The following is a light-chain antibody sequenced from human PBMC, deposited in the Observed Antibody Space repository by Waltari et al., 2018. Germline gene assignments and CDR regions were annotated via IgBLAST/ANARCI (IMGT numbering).Light chain of an antibody. CDR3: CSTDSSGNHGV. J-gene: IGLJ3*02. Sequence: SYELTQPPSVSVSPGQTARITGFGYALPKKNAYWYQQKAGQAPVLVIYEDRKRPSGIPETFSGSSSGTMATLTISGAQVEDEADYYCCSTDSSGNHGVFGGGTKLTVL. CDR2: EDR. V-gene: IGLV3-10*01. CDR1: ALPKKN.